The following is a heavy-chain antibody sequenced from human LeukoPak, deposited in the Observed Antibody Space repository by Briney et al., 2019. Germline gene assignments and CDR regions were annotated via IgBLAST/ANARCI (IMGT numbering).Heavy chain of an antibody. Sequence: SETLSLTCTVSGGSISSYYWSWLRQPPGQGLEWIGYIYYSGTTNYNPSLKSRLTISVDTSKNQFSLKLTSVTAADTAVYYCARRTGTYFDSWGQGTLVTVSS. CDR2: IYYSGTT. CDR3: ARRTGTYFDS. J-gene: IGHJ4*02. CDR1: GGSISSYY. V-gene: IGHV4-59*01. D-gene: IGHD3-10*01.